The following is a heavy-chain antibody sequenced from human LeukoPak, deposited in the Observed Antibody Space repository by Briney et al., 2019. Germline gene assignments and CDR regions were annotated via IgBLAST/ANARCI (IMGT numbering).Heavy chain of an antibody. D-gene: IGHD6-19*01. V-gene: IGHV3-30*03. CDR1: GFTFSTSV. CDR2: MSYDGSNK. Sequence: PGGSLRLSCAASGFTFSTSVMHWVRLTPGKGLEWVAVMSYDGSNKYYADSVKGRFTISRDNSKNTLYLQMNSLRVEDTAVYYCARGKDLQWLFYLDYWGQGTLVTVSS. CDR3: ARGKDLQWLFYLDY. J-gene: IGHJ4*02.